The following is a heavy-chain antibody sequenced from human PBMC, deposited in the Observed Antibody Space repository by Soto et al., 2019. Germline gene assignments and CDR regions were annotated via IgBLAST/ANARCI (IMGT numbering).Heavy chain of an antibody. V-gene: IGHV4-31*03. CDR2: IYYSGST. Sequence: SETLSLTCTVSGGSISSGGYYWSWIRQHPGKGLEWIGYIYYSGSTYYNPSIKSRVTISVDTSKNQFSLKLSSVTAADTAVYYCARGAATTNFDYWGQGTLVTVSS. CDR3: ARGAATTNFDY. D-gene: IGHD6-25*01. CDR1: GGSISSGGYY. J-gene: IGHJ4*02.